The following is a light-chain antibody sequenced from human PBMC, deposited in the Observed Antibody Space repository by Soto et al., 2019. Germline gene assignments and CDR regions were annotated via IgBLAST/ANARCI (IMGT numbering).Light chain of an antibody. Sequence: EIVMTQSPATLSVSPGERATLSCRASQSVSSNLAWYQQKPGQAPRLLIYGASTRATGIPARFSGSGSGTEFTLTISSLQSEDFAVYYCQQSNTFGQGTKVEIK. CDR1: QSVSSN. CDR2: GAS. V-gene: IGKV3-15*01. J-gene: IGKJ1*01. CDR3: QQSNT.